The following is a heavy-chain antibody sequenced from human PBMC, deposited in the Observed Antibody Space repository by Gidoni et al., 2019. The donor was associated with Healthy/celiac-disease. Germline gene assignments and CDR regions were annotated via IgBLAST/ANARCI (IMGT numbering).Heavy chain of an antibody. D-gene: IGHD6-13*01. V-gene: IGHV3-30*18. Sequence: QVQLVESGGGVVQPGRSLRLSCAASGFTFSSYGMHWVRQAPGKGLEWVAVISYDGSNKYYADSVKGRFTISRDNSKNTLYLQMNSLRAEDTAVYYCAKDSEQQLVYYYYGMDVWGQGTTVTVSS. CDR1: GFTFSSYG. CDR2: ISYDGSNK. CDR3: AKDSEQQLVYYYYGMDV. J-gene: IGHJ6*02.